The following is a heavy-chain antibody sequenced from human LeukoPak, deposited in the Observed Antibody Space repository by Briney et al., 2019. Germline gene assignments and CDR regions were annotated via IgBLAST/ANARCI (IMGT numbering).Heavy chain of an antibody. CDR1: GASISGSSHYY. CDR3: ATRYPRGSLDY. D-gene: IGHD3-16*01. J-gene: IGHJ4*02. V-gene: IGHV4-34*01. CDR2: INHSGST. Sequence: SETLSLTCTVSGASISGSSHYYWSWIRQPPGKGLEWIGEINHSGSTNYNPSLKSRVTISVDTSKNQFSLKLSSVTAADTAVYYCATRYPRGSLDYWGQGTLVTVSS.